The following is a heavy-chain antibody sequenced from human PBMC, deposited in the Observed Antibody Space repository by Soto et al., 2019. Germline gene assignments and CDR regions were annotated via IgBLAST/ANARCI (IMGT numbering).Heavy chain of an antibody. D-gene: IGHD5-18*01. CDR3: AKERGEMATAIGYFDY. CDR1: GFTFSDYA. Sequence: EVQLLESGGGLIQPGGSLRLSCAPSGFTFSDYAMSWVRQAPGKGLEWVSAISDSGANTYSADSVKGRFTVSRDNSKNTLYLQMNSLRAEDTAVYYCAKERGEMATAIGYFDYWGQGTLVTVSS. CDR2: ISDSGANT. V-gene: IGHV3-23*01. J-gene: IGHJ4*02.